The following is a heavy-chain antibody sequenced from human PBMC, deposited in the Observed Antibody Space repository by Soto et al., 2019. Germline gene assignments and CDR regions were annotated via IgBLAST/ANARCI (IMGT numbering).Heavy chain of an antibody. CDR2: IWYDGSNK. V-gene: IGHV3-33*01. CDR1: GFTFSSYG. D-gene: IGHD4-17*01. CDR3: ARGWDYGDYDAAFDI. J-gene: IGHJ3*02. Sequence: QVQLVESGGGVVQPGRSLRLSCAASGFTFSSYGMHWVRQAPGKGLEWLAVIWYDGSNKYYADSVKGRFTISRDNSKNTLYLQMNSLRAEDTAVYYCARGWDYGDYDAAFDIWGQGTMVTVSS.